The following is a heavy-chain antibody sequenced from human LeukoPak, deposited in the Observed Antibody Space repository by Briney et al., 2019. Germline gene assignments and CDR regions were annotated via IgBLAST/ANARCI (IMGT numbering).Heavy chain of an antibody. J-gene: IGHJ4*02. D-gene: IGHD6-19*01. Sequence: GRSLRLSCAAPGFTFDNYAMHWVRQAPGKGLEWLSIISWNSGYIGYADSVKGRFTISRDNAKKSLDLQMNSLRAEDTAFYYCAKVRGTYRSGYFFDYWGQGTLVTVSS. CDR2: ISWNSGYI. V-gene: IGHV3-9*01. CDR3: AKVRGTYRSGYFFDY. CDR1: GFTFDNYA.